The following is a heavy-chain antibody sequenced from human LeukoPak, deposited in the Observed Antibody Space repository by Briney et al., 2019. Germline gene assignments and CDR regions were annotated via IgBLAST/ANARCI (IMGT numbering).Heavy chain of an antibody. CDR3: AREILLWFGELFGAFDI. CDR1: GFTFSSYW. J-gene: IGHJ3*02. V-gene: IGHV3-7*03. CDR2: INQDGSEK. D-gene: IGHD3-10*01. Sequence: PGGSLRLSCAASGFTFSSYWMSWVRQAPGKGLEGVANINQDGSEKYYVDSVKGRFTISRDNAKNSLYLQMNRLRAEDTAVYYCAREILLWFGELFGAFDIWGQGTMVTVSS.